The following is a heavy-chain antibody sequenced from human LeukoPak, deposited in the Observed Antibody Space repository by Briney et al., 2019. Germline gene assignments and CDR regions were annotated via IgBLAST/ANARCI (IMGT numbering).Heavy chain of an antibody. D-gene: IGHD5-12*01. CDR1: ALGFSDQY. CDR3: VRGYSGLSVYAFDI. CDR2: IVNKGNSYTT. J-gene: IGHJ3*02. Sequence: GGSLRLSCAAAALGFSDQYMDWVRHAPGKGLEWVGRIVNKGNSYTTEYAASVKGRFTISRDDSKNSLYLQMNGLKTEDTAVYHCVRGYSGLSVYAFDIWGQGTMVTVSS. V-gene: IGHV3-72*01.